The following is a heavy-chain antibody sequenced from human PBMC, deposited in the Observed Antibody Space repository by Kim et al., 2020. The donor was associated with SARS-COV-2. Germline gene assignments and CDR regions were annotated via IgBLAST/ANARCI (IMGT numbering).Heavy chain of an antibody. CDR1: GFTFSSFV. CDR3: ARSVGVTVVVITALDY. D-gene: IGHD2-15*01. Sequence: GGSLRLSCAASGFTFSSFVMHWVRHSPGKGLEWLAVLSKDESFKYYGDSVKGRFTISRDNTRNTLYLQMDDLRVEDSAVYYCARSVGVTVVVITALDYLGQGTLVSVSS. J-gene: IGHJ4*02. V-gene: IGHV3-33*05. CDR2: LSKDESFK.